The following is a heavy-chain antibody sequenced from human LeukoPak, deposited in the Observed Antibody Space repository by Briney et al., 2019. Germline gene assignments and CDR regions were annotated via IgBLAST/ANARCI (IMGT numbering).Heavy chain of an antibody. Sequence: SQTLSLTYTVSGGSISSGGYYWSWIRQHPGKGLEWIGYIYYSGSTYYNPSLKSRVTISVDTSKNQFSLKLSSVTAADTAVYYCARNPLEANWFDPWGQGTLVTVSS. CDR1: GGSISSGGYY. CDR3: ARNPLEANWFDP. V-gene: IGHV4-31*03. J-gene: IGHJ5*02. D-gene: IGHD5-24*01. CDR2: IYYSGST.